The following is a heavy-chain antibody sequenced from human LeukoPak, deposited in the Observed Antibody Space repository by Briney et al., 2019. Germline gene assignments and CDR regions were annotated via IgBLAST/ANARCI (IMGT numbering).Heavy chain of an antibody. CDR2: ITGSGGST. CDR1: GFTFSSYA. D-gene: IGHD3/OR15-3a*01. CDR3: AKHLDDDRLAY. J-gene: IGHJ4*02. Sequence: GGSLRLSCAASGFTFSSYAMSWVRQAPGKGLEWVSAITGSGGSTYYADSVKGRFTISTDKSKNTLYLQMHSLRAEDTAVYYCAKHLDDDRLAYWGQGTLVTVSS. V-gene: IGHV3-23*01.